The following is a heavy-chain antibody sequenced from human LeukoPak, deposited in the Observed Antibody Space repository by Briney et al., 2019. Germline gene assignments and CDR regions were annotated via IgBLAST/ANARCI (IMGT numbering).Heavy chain of an antibody. CDR3: ARVWFGEFYGMDV. D-gene: IGHD3-10*01. CDR2: INPNSGGT. J-gene: IGHJ6*02. V-gene: IGHV1-2*02. Sequence: DSVKASCKSSGYTFTGYCMHWVRQAPGQGLEWMGWINPNSGGTNYAQKFQGRVTMTRDTSISTAYMELSRLRSDDTAVYYCARVWFGEFYGMDVRGQGTTVTVSS. CDR1: GYTFTGYC.